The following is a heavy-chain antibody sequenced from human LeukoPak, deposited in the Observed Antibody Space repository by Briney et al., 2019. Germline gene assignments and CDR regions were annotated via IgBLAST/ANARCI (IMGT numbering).Heavy chain of an antibody. J-gene: IGHJ6*03. V-gene: IGHV1-46*01. D-gene: IGHD1-26*01. CDR2: INPSDGTT. CDR1: GYTFTTYY. CDR3: ARGVIVGATPYYYYMDV. Sequence: EASVKVSCKASGYTFTTYYMHWVRQAPGQGLEWMGIINPSDGTTTYAQKFQGRVTMTRDTSTSTVYMVLSSLRSEDTAVCYCARGVIVGATPYYYYMDVWGKGTTVTVSS.